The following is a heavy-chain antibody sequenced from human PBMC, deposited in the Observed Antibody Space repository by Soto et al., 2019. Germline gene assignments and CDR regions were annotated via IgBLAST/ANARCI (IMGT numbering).Heavy chain of an antibody. CDR1: GYTFTGYY. Sequence: ASVKVSCKASGYTFTGYYMHWVRQAPGQGLEWMGWINPNSGGTNYAQKFQGRVTMTRDTSISTAYMELSRLRSDDTAVYYCARDPDGVNWFDPWGQGTLVTVSS. J-gene: IGHJ5*02. CDR2: INPNSGGT. CDR3: ARDPDGVNWFDP. D-gene: IGHD3-10*01. V-gene: IGHV1-2*02.